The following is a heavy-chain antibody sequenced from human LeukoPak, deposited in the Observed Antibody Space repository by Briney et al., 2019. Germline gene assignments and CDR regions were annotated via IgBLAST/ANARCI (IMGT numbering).Heavy chain of an antibody. V-gene: IGHV1-18*01. CDR3: ARVTMVRGLLSRLYRIDLFDP. J-gene: IGHJ5*02. Sequence: ASVKVSCKASGYTFTSYGISWVRQAPGQGFEWMGWISAYNGNTNYAQKLQGRVTITTDTSTSTAYMELRSLRSDDAAVYYCARVTMVRGLLSRLYRIDLFDPWGQGTLVTVSS. CDR2: ISAYNGNT. CDR1: GYTFTSYG. D-gene: IGHD3-10*01.